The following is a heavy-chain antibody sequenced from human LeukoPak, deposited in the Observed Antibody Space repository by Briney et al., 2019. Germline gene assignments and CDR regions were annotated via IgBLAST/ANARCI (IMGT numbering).Heavy chain of an antibody. CDR2: IKSDGSN. CDR3: AKGLPAAGIFDY. J-gene: IGHJ4*02. CDR1: GFTFSSYW. Sequence: GGSLRLSCAASGFTFSSYWMHWVRQAPGKGLVWVSRIKSDGSNYYADSVKGRFTISRDNSKNTLYLQMNSLRAEDTAVYYCAKGLPAAGIFDYWGQGTLVTVSS. D-gene: IGHD6-13*01. V-gene: IGHV3-74*01.